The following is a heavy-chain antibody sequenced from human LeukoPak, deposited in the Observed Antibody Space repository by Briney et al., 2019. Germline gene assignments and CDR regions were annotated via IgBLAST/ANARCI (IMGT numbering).Heavy chain of an antibody. CDR2: IYYSGST. CDR1: GGSISSHY. Sequence: SETLSLTCTVSGGSISSHYWSWIRQPPGKGLEWIGYIYYSGSTNYNPSLKSRVTISVDTSKNQFSLKLSSVTAADTAVYYCARDGAVTTYHADPWFDPWGQGTLVTVSS. V-gene: IGHV4-59*11. J-gene: IGHJ5*02. D-gene: IGHD4-11*01. CDR3: ARDGAVTTYHADPWFDP.